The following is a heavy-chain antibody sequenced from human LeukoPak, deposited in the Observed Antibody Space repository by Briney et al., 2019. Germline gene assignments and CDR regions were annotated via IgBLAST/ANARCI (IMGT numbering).Heavy chain of an antibody. D-gene: IGHD6-19*01. CDR1: GFTFSSYA. J-gene: IGHJ4*02. V-gene: IGHV3-21*01. Sequence: GGSLRLSCAASGFTFSSYAMNWVRQAPGKGLEWVSSISSSSRYIYYADSVKGRSTISRDNAKNSLYLQMNSLRAEDTAVYYCASISVAGRPRDYWGQGTLVTVSS. CDR2: ISSSSRYI. CDR3: ASISVAGRPRDY.